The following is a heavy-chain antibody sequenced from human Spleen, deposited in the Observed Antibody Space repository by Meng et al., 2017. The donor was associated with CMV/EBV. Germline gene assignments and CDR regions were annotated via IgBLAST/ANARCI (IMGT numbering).Heavy chain of an antibody. J-gene: IGHJ5*02. Sequence: CKASGYTFIGYSMHWLRQAPGQGLEWMGWINPNSGGTEYAQKFQGRVTMTRDMSINTAYMELRSLRSDDTAVYYCATARLGNWYDPWGQGTLVTVSS. V-gene: IGHV1-2*02. CDR3: ATARLGNWYDP. CDR1: GYTFIGYS. CDR2: INPNSGGT.